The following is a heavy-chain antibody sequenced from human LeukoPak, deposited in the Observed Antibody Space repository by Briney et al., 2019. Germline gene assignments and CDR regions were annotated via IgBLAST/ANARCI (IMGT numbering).Heavy chain of an antibody. CDR1: GGSFSGYY. CDR2: INHSGSA. D-gene: IGHD2-2*01. V-gene: IGHV4-34*01. Sequence: SETLSLTCAVYGGSFSGYYWSWIRQPPGKGLEWIGEINHSGSANYNPSLKSRVTISVDTSKNQFSLKLSSVTAADTAVYYCASLYCSRTSCYVDPWGQGTLVTVSS. J-gene: IGHJ5*02. CDR3: ASLYCSRTSCYVDP.